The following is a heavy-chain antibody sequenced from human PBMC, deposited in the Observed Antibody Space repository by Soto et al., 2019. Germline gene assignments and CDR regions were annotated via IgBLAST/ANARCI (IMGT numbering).Heavy chain of an antibody. J-gene: IGHJ4*02. V-gene: IGHV3-30*03. CDR2: ISYDGSNK. CDR1: GFTFSSYG. D-gene: IGHD5-18*01. Sequence: QVPLVESGGGVVQPGRSLRLSCAASGFTFSSYGMHWVRQAPGKGLEWVAVISYDGSNKYYADSVKGRFTISRDNSKNTLYLQMNSLRAEDTAVYYCAGIQLWYFDYWGQGTLVTVSS. CDR3: AGIQLWYFDY.